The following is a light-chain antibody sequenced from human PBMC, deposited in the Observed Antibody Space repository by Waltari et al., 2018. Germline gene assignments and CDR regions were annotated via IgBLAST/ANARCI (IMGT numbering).Light chain of an antibody. Sequence: DIVMTQSPLALPVTPGEPASISCRSSQSLLHSNGYNYLDWYLQKPGQSPQLLIYFGSVRASGVPDRFSGSGSGTDFTLKISRVEAEDVGVYYCMQALQTPLTFGGGTKVAIK. CDR2: FGS. V-gene: IGKV2-28*01. J-gene: IGKJ4*01. CDR3: MQALQTPLT. CDR1: QSLLHSNGYNY.